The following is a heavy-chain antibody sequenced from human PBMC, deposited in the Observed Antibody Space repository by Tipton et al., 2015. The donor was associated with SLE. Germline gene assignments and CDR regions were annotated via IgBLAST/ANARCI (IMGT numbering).Heavy chain of an antibody. D-gene: IGHD6-13*01. Sequence: TLSLTCAVSGYSISSGYYWGWIRQPPGKGLEWIGRIYHSGSTYYNPSLESRVTISVDTSNNQFSLKLNSVTAADTAVYYCARRGSRWDYFDYWGQGTLVTVSS. CDR2: IYHSGST. CDR3: ARRGSRWDYFDY. V-gene: IGHV4-38-2*01. J-gene: IGHJ4*02. CDR1: GYSISSGYY.